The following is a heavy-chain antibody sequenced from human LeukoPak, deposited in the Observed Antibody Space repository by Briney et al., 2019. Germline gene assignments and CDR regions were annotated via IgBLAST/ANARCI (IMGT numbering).Heavy chain of an antibody. CDR2: INPNSGGT. CDR1: GYTFTGYY. J-gene: IGHJ4*02. D-gene: IGHD2-21*02. CDR3: ARLEGVVTAIDY. Sequence: ASVEVSCKASGYTFTGYYMHWVRQAPGQGLEWMGWINPNSGGTNYAQKFQGRVTMTRDTSISTAYMELSRLRSDDTAVYYCARLEGVVTAIDYWGQGTLVTVSS. V-gene: IGHV1-2*02.